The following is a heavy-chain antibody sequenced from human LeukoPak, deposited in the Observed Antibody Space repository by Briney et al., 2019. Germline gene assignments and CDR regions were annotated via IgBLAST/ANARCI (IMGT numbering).Heavy chain of an antibody. CDR1: GFSISDNF. CDR3: ARDTDYYGSGRQGYFDR. J-gene: IGHJ1*01. V-gene: IGHV3-66*01. CDR2: IFSGGET. D-gene: IGHD3-10*01. Sequence: GGSLRLSCAVSGFSISDNFMGWVRQTPGKGLEWVSLIFSGGETYSADSVKGRFAISKDNSKNTLHLQMNSLGVEDTAMYYCARDTDYYGSGRQGYFDRWGQGTLVTVSS.